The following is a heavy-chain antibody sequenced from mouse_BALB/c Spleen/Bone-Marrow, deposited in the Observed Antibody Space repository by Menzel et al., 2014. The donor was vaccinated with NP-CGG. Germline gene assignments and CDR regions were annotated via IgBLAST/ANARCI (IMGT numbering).Heavy chain of an antibody. CDR3: TRSYLYDVAWFAY. D-gene: IGHD2-14*01. J-gene: IGHJ3*01. CDR2: INPSSGYT. V-gene: IGHV1-4*01. CDR1: GYTFTSYT. Sequence: QVQLKQSGAELARPGASVKMSCKASGYTFTSYTMHWVKQRPGQGLEWIGYINPSSGYTNYNQKFKDKATLTADKSSSTAYMQLSSLTSEDSAVYYCTRSYLYDVAWFAYWGQGTLVTVSA.